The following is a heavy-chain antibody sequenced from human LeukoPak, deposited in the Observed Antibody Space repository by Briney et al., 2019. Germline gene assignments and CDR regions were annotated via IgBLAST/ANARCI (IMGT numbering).Heavy chain of an antibody. V-gene: IGHV4-4*07. CDR2: IYTSGST. Sequence: SETLSLTCTVPGGSISSYYWSWIRQPAGKGLEWIGRIYTSGSTNYNPSLKSRVTMSVDTSKNQFSLKLSSVTAADTAVYYCARVPVVGDTYYFDYWGQGTLVTVSS. D-gene: IGHD3-16*01. J-gene: IGHJ4*02. CDR1: GGSISSYY. CDR3: ARVPVVGDTYYFDY.